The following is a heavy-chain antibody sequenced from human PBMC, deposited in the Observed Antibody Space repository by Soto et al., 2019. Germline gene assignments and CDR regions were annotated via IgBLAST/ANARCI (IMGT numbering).Heavy chain of an antibody. CDR2: IVVDSNTA. Sequence: QVVLLQSGAEVKEPGSSVRVSCQVSGSTFNNFAFSWVRQAPGHGPEWMGGIVVDSNTAEYSQRFQDRVTITADTSTDTLYMELGSPTFEDTAVYYCARAIKRWEVKYYFDFWGQGTLVTVSS. CDR3: ARAIKRWEVKYYFDF. CDR1: GSTFNNFA. V-gene: IGHV1-69*06. D-gene: IGHD1-26*01. J-gene: IGHJ4*02.